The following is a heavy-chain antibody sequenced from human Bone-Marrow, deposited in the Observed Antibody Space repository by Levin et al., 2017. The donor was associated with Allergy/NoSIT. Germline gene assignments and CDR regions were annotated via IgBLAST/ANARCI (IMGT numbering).Heavy chain of an antibody. Sequence: GESLKISCAASGFIFSSYWMHWVRQAPGKGLVWVSRINSDGSNTTYADSVKGRFTISRDNAKNTLYLQMNSLRAEDTAVYYCATGNFHEFDIWGQGTMVTVSS. CDR3: ATGNFHEFDI. V-gene: IGHV3-74*01. D-gene: IGHD1-7*01. J-gene: IGHJ3*02. CDR1: GFIFSSYW. CDR2: INSDGSNT.